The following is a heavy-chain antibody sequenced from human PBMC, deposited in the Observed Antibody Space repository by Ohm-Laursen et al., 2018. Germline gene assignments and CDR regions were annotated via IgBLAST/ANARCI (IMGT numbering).Heavy chain of an antibody. CDR1: GYSISSGFY. CDR3: ASSGSLYGDYGMGFVPNY. J-gene: IGHJ4*02. CDR2: INHSGST. D-gene: IGHD4-17*01. V-gene: IGHV4-38-2*01. Sequence: GTLSLTCGVSGYSISSGFYWGWIRQPPGKGLEWIGEINHSGSTNYNPSLKSRVTISVDTSKNQFSLKLSSVTAADTAVYYCASSGSLYGDYGMGFVPNYWGQGTLVTVSS.